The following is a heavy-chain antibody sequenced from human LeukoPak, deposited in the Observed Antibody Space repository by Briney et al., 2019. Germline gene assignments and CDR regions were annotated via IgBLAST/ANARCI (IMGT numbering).Heavy chain of an antibody. Sequence: SETLSLTCTVSGGSLSSYYWRWIRQPPGKGLEWIGYIYYSGNTNYNPSLKSRVTISLDTSNNQFSLKLSSVTAADTAVYYCAKRGVRGVHFDYWGQGSLVTVPS. V-gene: IGHV4-59*12. CDR2: IYYSGNT. CDR3: AKRGVRGVHFDY. D-gene: IGHD3-10*01. J-gene: IGHJ4*02. CDR1: GGSLSSYY.